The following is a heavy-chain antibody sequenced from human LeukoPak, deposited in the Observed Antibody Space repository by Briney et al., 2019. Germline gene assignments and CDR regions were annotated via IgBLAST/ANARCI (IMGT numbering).Heavy chain of an antibody. CDR1: GFTFSSYG. CDR3: AAKGTLYYYYMDV. Sequence: GGSLRLSCAASGFTFSSYGMHWVRQAPGKGLEWVAFIRYDGSNKYYADSVKGRFTISRDNSKNTLYLRMNSLRAEDTAVYYCAAKGTLYYYYMDVWGKGTTVTVSS. D-gene: IGHD1-26*01. V-gene: IGHV3-30*02. J-gene: IGHJ6*03. CDR2: IRYDGSNK.